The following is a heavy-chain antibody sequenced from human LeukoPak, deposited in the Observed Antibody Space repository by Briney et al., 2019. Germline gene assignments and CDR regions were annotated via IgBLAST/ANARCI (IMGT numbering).Heavy chain of an antibody. CDR2: MNPNSGNT. V-gene: IGHV1-8*01. D-gene: IGHD4-17*01. CDR1: GYTFTSYD. Sequence: ASVKVPCKASGYTFTSYDINWVRQATGQGLEWMGWMNPNSGNTGYAQKFQGRVTMTRNTSISTAYMELSSLRSEDTAVYYCARAQIFYGDYVSNWFDPWGQGTLVTVSS. J-gene: IGHJ5*02. CDR3: ARAQIFYGDYVSNWFDP.